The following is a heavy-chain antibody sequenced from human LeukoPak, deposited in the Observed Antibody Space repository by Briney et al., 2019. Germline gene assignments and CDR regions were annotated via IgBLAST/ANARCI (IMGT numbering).Heavy chain of an antibody. CDR2: IYTSGST. J-gene: IGHJ6*03. V-gene: IGHV4-4*09. CDR3: ARLFRYCSSTSCYDYYYYMDV. CDR1: GGSISSYY. Sequence: SETLSLTCTVSGGSISSYYWSWIRQPPGKGLEWIGYIYTSGSTNYNPSLKSPVTISVDTSKNQFSLKLSSVTAADTAVYYCARLFRYCSSTSCYDYYYYMDVWGKGTTVTVSS. D-gene: IGHD2-2*01.